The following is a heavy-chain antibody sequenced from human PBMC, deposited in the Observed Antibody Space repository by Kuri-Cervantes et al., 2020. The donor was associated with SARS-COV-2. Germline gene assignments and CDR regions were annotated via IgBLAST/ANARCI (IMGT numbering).Heavy chain of an antibody. J-gene: IGHJ5*02. CDR1: GVSISSSSYY. CDR2: IYYSGTT. D-gene: IGHD2-8*01. CDR3: ARVKGIVLFDWFDP. Sequence: GSLKIPWSVPGVSISSSSYYWGWTRQPPGKGLEWSGSIYYSGTTYYNPSLKRRVAISVDTSKNQFSLKLSSVTAADTAVYYCARVKGIVLFDWFDPWGQGTLVTVSS. V-gene: IGHV4-39*01.